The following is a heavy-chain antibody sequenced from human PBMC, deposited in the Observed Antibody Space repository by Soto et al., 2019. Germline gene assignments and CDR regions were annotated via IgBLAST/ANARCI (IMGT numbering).Heavy chain of an antibody. D-gene: IGHD5-12*01. CDR2: IYYSGST. CDR3: ARGSVEMATRKIWFDP. J-gene: IGHJ5*02. Sequence: QVQLQETGPGLEKPSQTLSLTCTVSGGSISSGDYYWSWIRQPPGKGLEWIGYIYYSGSTYYNPYLKRRVPISVATSKIQFSLKLSAVTAADTAVYYCARGSVEMATRKIWFDPWGQGTLVTVSS. V-gene: IGHV4-30-4*01. CDR1: GGSISSGDYY.